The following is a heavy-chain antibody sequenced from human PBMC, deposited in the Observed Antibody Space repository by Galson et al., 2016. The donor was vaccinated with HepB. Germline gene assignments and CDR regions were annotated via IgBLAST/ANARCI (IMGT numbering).Heavy chain of an antibody. Sequence: SETLSLTCGVFGGSLSGYYWSWVRQPPGMGLEWIGEVNYVGRANYNPSLRSRVTISVDVSNNQFPLNFKSLTAADTAVYYWAKTVTTISPHDSNDLDVWGQGTTVTVSS. D-gene: IGHD4-17*01. CDR2: VNYVGRA. V-gene: IGHV4-34*01. J-gene: IGHJ6*02. CDR1: GGSLSGYY. CDR3: AKTVTTISPHDSNDLDV.